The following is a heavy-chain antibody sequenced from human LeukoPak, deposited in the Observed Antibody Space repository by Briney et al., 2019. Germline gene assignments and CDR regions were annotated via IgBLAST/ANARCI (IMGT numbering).Heavy chain of an antibody. D-gene: IGHD3-10*01. CDR3: ARDGGSGSFT. CDR1: GGSINGYY. CDR2: ISSSGTT. Sequence: SETLSLTCTVSGGSINGYYWSWIRQPAGKGLEWIGRISSSGTTNYNPSLKSRITVSVNTSKTQFSLRLNSVTAADTAVYYCARDGGSGSFTWGQGTLVTVSS. J-gene: IGHJ4*02. V-gene: IGHV4-4*07.